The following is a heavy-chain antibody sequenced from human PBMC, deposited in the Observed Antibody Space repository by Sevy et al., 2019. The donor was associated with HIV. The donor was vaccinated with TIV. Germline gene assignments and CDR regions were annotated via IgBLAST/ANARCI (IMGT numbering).Heavy chain of an antibody. CDR3: ARKYSADITSRNSPSYFDL. CDR1: GGSFSAYY. J-gene: IGHJ2*01. V-gene: IGHV4-34*01. D-gene: IGHD5-12*01. Sequence: SETLSLTCAVYGGSFSAYYWSWIRQTPGEGLEWIGEVHYSGNTNYNPSLESQVTMSADTSKNYVSLKLNSVTAADTAVYFCARKYSADITSRNSPSYFDLWGRGTLVTVSS. CDR2: VHYSGNT.